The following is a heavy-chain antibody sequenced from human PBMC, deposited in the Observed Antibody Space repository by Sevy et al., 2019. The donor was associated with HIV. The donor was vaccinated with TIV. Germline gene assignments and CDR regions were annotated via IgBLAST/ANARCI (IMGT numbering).Heavy chain of an antibody. CDR1: GFTFSDYY. Sequence: GGSLRLSCAASGFTFSDYYMSWIRQAPGKGLEWVSYISSSISTIYYADSVKGRFTISRDNAKNSRFLQMNSLRAEDTAVYYCSRVRSGYTYGRASDSWGQGTLVTVSS. V-gene: IGHV3-11*01. D-gene: IGHD5-18*01. J-gene: IGHJ5*01. CDR3: SRVRSGYTYGRASDS. CDR2: ISSSISTI.